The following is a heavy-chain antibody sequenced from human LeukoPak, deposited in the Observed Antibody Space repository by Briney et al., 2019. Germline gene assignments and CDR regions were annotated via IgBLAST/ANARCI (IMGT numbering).Heavy chain of an antibody. V-gene: IGHV4-38-2*02. CDR1: GYSISSGYY. CDR2: LSHSGST. J-gene: IGHJ6*03. CDR3: ARESDYMDV. Sequence: SETLSLTCAVSGYSISSGYYWGWIRQPPGKGLEWIGSLSHSGSTFNNPSLKSRVTISVDTSKNQFSLKLSSVTAADTAVYYCARESDYMDVWGKGTAVIIS.